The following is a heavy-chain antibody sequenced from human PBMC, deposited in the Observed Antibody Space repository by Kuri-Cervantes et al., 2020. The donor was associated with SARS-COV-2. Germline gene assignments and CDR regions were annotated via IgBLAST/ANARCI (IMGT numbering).Heavy chain of an antibody. CDR2: ISSSSSYN. CDR3: ARDLYYYDSSGYYDS. CDR1: GFTFSDYY. Sequence: GGSLRLSCAASGFTFSDYYMSWIRQAPGKGLEWVSYISSSSSYNNYADSVKGRFTISRDNAKNSLYLQMNSLRAEDTAVYYCARDLYYYDSSGYYDSWGQGTLVTVSS. V-gene: IGHV3-11*05. D-gene: IGHD3-22*01. J-gene: IGHJ4*02.